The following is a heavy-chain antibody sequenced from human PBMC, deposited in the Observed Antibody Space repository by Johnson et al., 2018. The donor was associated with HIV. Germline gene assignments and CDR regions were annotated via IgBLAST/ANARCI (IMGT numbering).Heavy chain of an antibody. J-gene: IGHJ3*02. CDR3: AKGLGYADPDDAFDI. V-gene: IGHV3-30*04. CDR1: GFTFSSYA. D-gene: IGHD2-8*01. CDR2: ISYDGSNK. Sequence: QVQLVESGGGVVQPGRSLRLSCAASGFTFSSYAMHWVRQAPGKGLEWVAVISYDGSNKYYADSVKGRFTISRDNAKNSLYLQMNSLRAEDTAVYYCAKGLGYADPDDAFDIWGQGTMVTVSS.